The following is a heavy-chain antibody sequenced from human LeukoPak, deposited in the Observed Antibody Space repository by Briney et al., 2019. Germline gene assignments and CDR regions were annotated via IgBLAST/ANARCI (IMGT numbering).Heavy chain of an antibody. J-gene: IGHJ4*02. CDR2: ISTYNGNT. Sequence: ASVKVSCKASGGTFSSYAISWVRQAPGQGLEWVGWISTYNGNTNYAQKFQGRVTMTTDTSTSTAYMELRSLRSDDTAVYYCARDSLTILGVAPVHWGQGTLVTVSS. CDR1: GGTFSSYA. V-gene: IGHV1-18*01. D-gene: IGHD3-3*01. CDR3: ARDSLTILGVAPVH.